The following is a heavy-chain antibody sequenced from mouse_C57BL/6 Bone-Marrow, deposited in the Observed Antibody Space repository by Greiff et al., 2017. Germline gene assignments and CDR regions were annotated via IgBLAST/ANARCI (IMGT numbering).Heavy chain of an antibody. CDR2: ISSGGSYT. D-gene: IGHD1-1*01. CDR3: ARQGLLLRDHQAWFAY. CDR1: GFTFSSYG. V-gene: IGHV5-6*01. Sequence: EVQLVESGGDLVKPGGSLKLSCAASGFTFSSYGMSWVRQTPDKRLEWVATISSGGSYTYYPDSVKGRFTISRDNAKNTLYLQMSSLKSEDTAMYYCARQGLLLRDHQAWFAYWGQGTLVTVSA. J-gene: IGHJ3*01.